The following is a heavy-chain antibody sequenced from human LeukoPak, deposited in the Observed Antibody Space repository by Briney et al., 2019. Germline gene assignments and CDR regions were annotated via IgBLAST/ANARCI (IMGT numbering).Heavy chain of an antibody. CDR2: ISGSGGST. CDR3: AKDPSESYDILTGRIPYFDY. CDR1: GFTFSSYA. D-gene: IGHD3-9*01. Sequence: GGSLRLSCAASGFTFSSYAMSWVRQAPGKGLEWVSAISGSGGSTYYADSVKGRFTISRDNSKNTLYLQMNSLRAEDTAVYYCAKDPSESYDILTGRIPYFDYWGQGTLVTVSS. J-gene: IGHJ4*02. V-gene: IGHV3-23*01.